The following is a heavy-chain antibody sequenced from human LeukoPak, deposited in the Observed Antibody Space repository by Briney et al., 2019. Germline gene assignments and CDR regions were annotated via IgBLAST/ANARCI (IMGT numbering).Heavy chain of an antibody. D-gene: IGHD3-10*01. Sequence: GGSLRLSCAASGFTFCSSWMTWVREVPGKGLEWVANIKQVGSEKYYVGSVKGRFTISRDNAKNSLYLQMSSLRAEDTAVYYCARFYNPDYGGQGTLVTVSS. J-gene: IGHJ4*02. CDR1: GFTFCSSW. V-gene: IGHV3-7*01. CDR2: IKQVGSEK. CDR3: ARFYNPDY.